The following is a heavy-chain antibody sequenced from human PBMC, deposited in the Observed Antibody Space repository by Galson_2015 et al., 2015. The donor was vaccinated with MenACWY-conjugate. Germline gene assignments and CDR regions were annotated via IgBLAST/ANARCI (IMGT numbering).Heavy chain of an antibody. CDR2: INPSGGST. J-gene: IGHJ5*02. CDR3: ARGEVRFGP. CDR1: GYTFTRYF. Sequence: SVKVSCKASGYTFTRYFMQWARQAPGQGLEWMGLINPSGGSTIYAQTFQGRVTLSRDASTSTVYMELSSLQSEDTAVYYCARGEVRFGPWGQGTLVTVSS. V-gene: IGHV1-46*01.